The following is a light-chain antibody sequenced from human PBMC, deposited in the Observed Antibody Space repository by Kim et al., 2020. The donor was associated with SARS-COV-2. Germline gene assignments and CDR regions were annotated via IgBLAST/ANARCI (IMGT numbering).Light chain of an antibody. CDR3: AAWDDRLNGRV. CDR2: YDD. Sequence: QSVLTQPPSVSEAPRQRVTISCSGSSSNIGNNDVNWYQQLPGKAPKLLIYYDDLLPSGVSDRFSGSKSGTSASLAISGLQSEDEADYYCAAWDDRLNGRVFGGGTQLTVL. J-gene: IGLJ3*02. V-gene: IGLV1-36*01. CDR1: SSNIGNND.